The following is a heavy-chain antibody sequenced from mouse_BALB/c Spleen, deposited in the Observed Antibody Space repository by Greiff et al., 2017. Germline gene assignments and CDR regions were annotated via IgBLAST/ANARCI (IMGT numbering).Heavy chain of an antibody. D-gene: IGHD2-3*01. CDR3: ARPDGYYKYFDV. CDR2: ISSGGSYT. CDR1: GFTFSSYG. J-gene: IGHJ1*01. V-gene: IGHV5-6*01. Sequence: EVNLVESGGDLVKPGGSLKLSCAASGFTFSSYGMSWVRQTPDKRLEWVATISSGGSYTYYPDSVKGRFTISRDNAKNTLYLQMSSLKSEDTAMYYCARPDGYYKYFDVWGAGTTVTVSS.